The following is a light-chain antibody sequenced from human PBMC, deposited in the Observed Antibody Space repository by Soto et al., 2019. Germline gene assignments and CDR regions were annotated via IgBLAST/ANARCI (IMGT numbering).Light chain of an antibody. J-gene: IGKJ1*01. V-gene: IGKV3-15*01. Sequence: EIVMTQSPATLSVSPGERATLSCRASQSVSSNLAWYKQKPGQAPRLLIYGASTRATGIPARFSGSGSGTEFTLTISSLQSEDFAVYYCQQYNNWTPAWTFGQGTKVEIK. CDR3: QQYNNWTPAWT. CDR1: QSVSSN. CDR2: GAS.